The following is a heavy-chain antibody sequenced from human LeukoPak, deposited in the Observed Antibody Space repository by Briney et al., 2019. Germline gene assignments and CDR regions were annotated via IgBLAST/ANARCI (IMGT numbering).Heavy chain of an antibody. J-gene: IGHJ4*02. CDR3: ARHAPYCANGVCYPHFEY. CDR2: IYYTGST. V-gene: IGHV4-39*01. D-gene: IGHD2-8*01. Sequence: PGGSLRLSCAASGFTFSSFAMIWFRQPPGKGLEWFGSIYYTGSTYYNPSLESRVTVSVDTSKNQFSLKLSSVTAADTAVYYCARHAPYCANGVCYPHFEYWGQGTLVTVSS. CDR1: GFTFSSFA.